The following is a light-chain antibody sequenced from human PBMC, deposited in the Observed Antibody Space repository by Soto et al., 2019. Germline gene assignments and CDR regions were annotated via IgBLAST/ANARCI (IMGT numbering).Light chain of an antibody. CDR3: FSYAGSTTWV. Sequence: QSVLTQPASVSGSPGQSITISCTGTSSDIGSYNFVSWYQQRPGKAPKLMIFEASKRPSGVPYRFSCSKSANTASLTISGLQAEDEADYYCFSYAGSTTWVFGGGTKLTVL. V-gene: IGLV2-23*01. J-gene: IGLJ3*02. CDR2: EAS. CDR1: SSDIGSYNF.